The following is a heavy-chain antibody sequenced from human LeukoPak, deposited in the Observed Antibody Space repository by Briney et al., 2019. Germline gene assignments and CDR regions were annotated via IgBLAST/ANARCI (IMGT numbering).Heavy chain of an antibody. CDR1: GYSISSGYY. V-gene: IGHV4-38-2*01. CDR2: MSHSGST. CDR3: ARSLSRGYSGFRVSPFDY. Sequence: SETLSLTCAVSGYSISSGYYWGWVRQPPGKGLEWIGSMSHSGSTYYNPSLKSRVTISVDKSKNHFSLKLSSVTAADTAVYYCARSLSRGYSGFRVSPFDYWGQGTLVTVSS. J-gene: IGHJ4*02. D-gene: IGHD5-12*01.